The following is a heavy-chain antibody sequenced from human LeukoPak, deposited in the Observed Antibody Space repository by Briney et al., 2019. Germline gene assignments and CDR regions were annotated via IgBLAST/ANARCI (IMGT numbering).Heavy chain of an antibody. CDR1: GYTFTGYY. CDR3: ARWGKYYYDSSGYYY. Sequence: ASVKVSFKASGYTFTGYYMHWVRQAPGQGLEWMGWIHPNSGGTKYAQRFQGRVTVTRDTSISTVYMELSGLRSDDTAVYYCARWGKYYYDSSGYYYWGQGTLVSVSS. CDR2: IHPNSGGT. V-gene: IGHV1-2*02. D-gene: IGHD3-22*01. J-gene: IGHJ4*02.